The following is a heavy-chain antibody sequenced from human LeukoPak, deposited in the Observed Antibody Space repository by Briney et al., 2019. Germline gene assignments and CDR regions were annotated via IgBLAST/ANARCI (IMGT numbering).Heavy chain of an antibody. V-gene: IGHV3-30*02. J-gene: IGHJ4*02. CDR3: AKAWDYYDSSGSTDY. D-gene: IGHD3-22*01. CDR2: IRYDGSNK. CDR1: GFTFSSYG. Sequence: GGSLRLSXAAPGFTFSSYGMHWVRQAPGKGLEWVAFIRYDGSNKYYADSVKGRFTISRDNSKNTLYLQMNSLRAEDTAVYYCAKAWDYYDSSGSTDYWGQGTLVTVSS.